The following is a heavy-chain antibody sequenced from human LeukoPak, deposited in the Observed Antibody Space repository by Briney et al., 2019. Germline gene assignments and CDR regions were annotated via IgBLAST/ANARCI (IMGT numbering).Heavy chain of an antibody. CDR3: ARDGSSWSRLVLNASGWFDP. CDR2: INHSGST. J-gene: IGHJ5*02. CDR1: GGSFSGYY. Sequence: PSETLSLTCAVYGGSFSGYYWSWIRQPPGKGLEWIGEINHSGSTNYNPSLKSRVTISVDTCKNQFSLKLSSVTAADTAVYYCARDGSSWSRLVLNASGWFDPWGQGTLVTVSS. D-gene: IGHD6-13*01. V-gene: IGHV4-34*01.